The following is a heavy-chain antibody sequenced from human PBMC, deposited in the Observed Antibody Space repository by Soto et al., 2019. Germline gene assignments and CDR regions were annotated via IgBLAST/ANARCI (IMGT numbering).Heavy chain of an antibody. D-gene: IGHD3-22*01. CDR3: TRQRGGGYYRNYFDF. CDR1: GVSISSGGYY. CDR2: ISYSGNT. Sequence: ASETLSLTCTVSGVSISSGGYYWSWIRQHPGKGLEGMGYISYSGNTYYNPSLKSRVTISVDTSKNQFSLKLSSETAADTAVYYCTRQRGGGYYRNYFDFWGQGTLVTVSS. V-gene: IGHV4-31*03. J-gene: IGHJ4*02.